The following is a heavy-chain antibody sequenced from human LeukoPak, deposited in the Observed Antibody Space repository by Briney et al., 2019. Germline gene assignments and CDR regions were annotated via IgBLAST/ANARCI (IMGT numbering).Heavy chain of an antibody. CDR3: ARRSYYYDSSAGAGAFDI. J-gene: IGHJ3*02. V-gene: IGHV4-59*08. CDR1: GGSISSYY. Sequence: SETLSLTCTVSGGSISSYYWSWIRQPPGKGLEWIGYIYYSGSTNYNPSLKSRVTISVDTSKNQFSLKLSSVTAADTAVYYCARRSYYYDSSAGAGAFDIWGQGTMDTVSS. CDR2: IYYSGST. D-gene: IGHD3-22*01.